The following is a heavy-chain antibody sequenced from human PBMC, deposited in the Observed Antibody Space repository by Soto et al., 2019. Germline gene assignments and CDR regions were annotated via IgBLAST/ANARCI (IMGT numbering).Heavy chain of an antibody. CDR2: IIPIHGTT. D-gene: IGHD3-16*01. Sequence: QMEQSGAEVRKPGSSVKVSCKPSGGSLTSYPMAWVRHAPGQGFEWMGGIIPIHGTTEYAQKFQGRVTLTADESTNRSTLELTGLTSEDTDVYYCARGWGRVSGGQGTLGTVS. V-gene: IGHV1-69*01. CDR3: ARGWGRVS. J-gene: IGHJ4*02. CDR1: GGSLTSYP.